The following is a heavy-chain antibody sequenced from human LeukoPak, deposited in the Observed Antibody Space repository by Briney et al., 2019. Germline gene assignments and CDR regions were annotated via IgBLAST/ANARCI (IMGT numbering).Heavy chain of an antibody. Sequence: SVKVSCKASGGTFSSYAISWVRQAPGQGLEWMGRIIPILGIANYAQKFQGRVTITADKSTSTAYMELSSLRSEDTAVYYCARGYYDSSGYGSDYWGQGTLVTVSS. CDR2: IIPILGIA. V-gene: IGHV1-69*04. CDR1: GGTFSSYA. CDR3: ARGYYDSSGYGSDY. J-gene: IGHJ4*02. D-gene: IGHD3-22*01.